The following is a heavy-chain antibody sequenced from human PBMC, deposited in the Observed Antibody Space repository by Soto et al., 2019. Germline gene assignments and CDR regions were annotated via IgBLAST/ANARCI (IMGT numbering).Heavy chain of an antibody. CDR3: ARPAVYSRHFDY. D-gene: IGHD6-13*01. CDR1: GGSISSYY. J-gene: IGHJ4*02. V-gene: IGHV4-59*08. CDR2: IYYSGST. Sequence: SETLSLTCTVSGGSISSYYWSWIRQPPGKGLEWIGCIYYSGSTNYNPSLKSRVTISVDTSKNQFSLKLSSVTAADTAVYYCARPAVYSRHFDYWGQGTLVTVSS.